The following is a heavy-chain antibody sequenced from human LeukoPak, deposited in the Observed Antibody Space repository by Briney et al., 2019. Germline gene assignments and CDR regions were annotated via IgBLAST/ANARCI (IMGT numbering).Heavy chain of an antibody. CDR3: ARESPYDSSGL. CDR1: GGSISSGGYS. D-gene: IGHD3-22*01. Sequence: SETLSLTCAVSGGSISSGGYSWSWIRQPPGKGLEWIGYIYHSGSTYYNPSLKSRVTISVDRSKNQFSLKLSSVTAADTAVYYCARESPYDSSGLWGQGTLVTVSS. CDR2: IYHSGST. V-gene: IGHV4-30-2*01. J-gene: IGHJ4*02.